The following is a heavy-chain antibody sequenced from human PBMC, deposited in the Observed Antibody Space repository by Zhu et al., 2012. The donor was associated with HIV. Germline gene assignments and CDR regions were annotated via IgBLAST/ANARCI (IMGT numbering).Heavy chain of an antibody. V-gene: IGHV4-59*11. D-gene: IGHD5-12*01. J-gene: IGHJ4*02. CDR1: GGSLISQY. Sequence: QVQLQESGPGLVKPSETLSLNLHVSGGSLISQYWSWIRQPPGKGLEWIGYFYSSGSARYNPSLKSRVTISVDTSKNFFSLKLRSVTAADTAVYYCARAPSGFRLDNWGQGTLVTVSS. CDR2: FYSSGSA. CDR3: ARAPSGFRLDN.